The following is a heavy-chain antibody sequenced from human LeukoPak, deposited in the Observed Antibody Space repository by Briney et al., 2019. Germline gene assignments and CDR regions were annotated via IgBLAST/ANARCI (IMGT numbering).Heavy chain of an antibody. CDR1: GFTFDDYA. CDR3: ARGTRSVVVVPAASLDY. J-gene: IGHJ4*02. CDR2: IIWNSGTI. Sequence: PGRSLRLSCAASGFTFDDYAMHWVRQAPGKGLDWVSGIIWNSGTIGYADSVKGRFTISRDNAKNSLYLQMNSLRAEDTALYYCARGTRSVVVVPAASLDYWGQGTLVTVSS. D-gene: IGHD2-2*01. V-gene: IGHV3-9*01.